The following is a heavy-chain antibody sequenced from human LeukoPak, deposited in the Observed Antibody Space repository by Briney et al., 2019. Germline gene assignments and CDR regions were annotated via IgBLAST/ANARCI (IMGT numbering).Heavy chain of an antibody. Sequence: ASVKVSCKASGYTFTSYAMHWVRQAPGQRLEWMGWINAGNGNTKYSQKFQGRVTITRDTSASTAYTELSSLRSEDTAVYYCARVLYYGGNNPLGYWGQGTLVTVSS. CDR3: ARVLYYGGNNPLGY. D-gene: IGHD4-23*01. V-gene: IGHV1-3*01. J-gene: IGHJ4*02. CDR1: GYTFTSYA. CDR2: INAGNGNT.